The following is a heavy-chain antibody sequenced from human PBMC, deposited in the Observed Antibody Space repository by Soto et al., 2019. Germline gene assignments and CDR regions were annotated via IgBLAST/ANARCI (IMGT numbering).Heavy chain of an antibody. V-gene: IGHV4-34*01. CDR2: INDRVSI. Sequence: QVQLQQWGAGPLRPLETLSLTCGVSGGSFSGYYWAWIRQSPGKGLECIGEINDRVSINYNPSRKSRVSISVDTSKNHYSLNLRSVTAADTAVYYCARESHDILTGPPWVWYFDLWGRGTLVTVSS. CDR3: ARESHDILTGPPWVWYFDL. J-gene: IGHJ2*01. D-gene: IGHD3-9*01. CDR1: GGSFSGYY.